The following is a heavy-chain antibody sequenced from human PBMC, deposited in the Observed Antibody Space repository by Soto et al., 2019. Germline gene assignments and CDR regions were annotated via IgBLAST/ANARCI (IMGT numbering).Heavy chain of an antibody. V-gene: IGHV1-69*01. J-gene: IGHJ4*02. CDR1: GDTFSSYA. Sequence: QVQLVQSGAEVKKPGSSVKVSCKASGDTFSSYAITWVRQAPGQGLEWMGGIIPIFGSANYAQRFQGRVMISADEYTRTAYMELNSLRSEDTAVYYCARDLGGIGTSGPLDYWGQGTLVTVSS. CDR2: IIPIFGSA. CDR3: ARDLGGIGTSGPLDY. D-gene: IGHD6-13*01.